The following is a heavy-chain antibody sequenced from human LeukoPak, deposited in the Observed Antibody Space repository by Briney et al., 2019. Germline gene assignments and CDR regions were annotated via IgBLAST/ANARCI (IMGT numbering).Heavy chain of an antibody. J-gene: IGHJ4*02. V-gene: IGHV3-23*01. CDR2: ISASGRST. Sequence: GGSLRLSCAGSGFNFSSFVMTWVRQAPGKGLEWVSSISASGRSTYHADSVKGRFTISRDNSKNTLYLQVNSLRAEDTAVYHCAKKSPIFGVVIPLFDYWGQGTLVSVSS. CDR1: GFNFSSFV. D-gene: IGHD3-3*01. CDR3: AKKSPIFGVVIPLFDY.